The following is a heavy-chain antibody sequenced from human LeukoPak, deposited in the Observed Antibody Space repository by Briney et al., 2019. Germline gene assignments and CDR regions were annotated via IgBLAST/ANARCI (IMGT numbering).Heavy chain of an antibody. Sequence: GGSLRLSCAVSEFTFSRYWMSWVRQAPGKGLEWVANINQDGSEDAYVDSVKGRFTISRDNARNSLYLRMNGLRAEDTAVYYCATFDYFGSGGLFDCWGQGTLVTVSS. V-gene: IGHV3-7*01. CDR3: ATFDYFGSGGLFDC. CDR1: EFTFSRYW. J-gene: IGHJ4*02. D-gene: IGHD3-10*01. CDR2: INQDGSED.